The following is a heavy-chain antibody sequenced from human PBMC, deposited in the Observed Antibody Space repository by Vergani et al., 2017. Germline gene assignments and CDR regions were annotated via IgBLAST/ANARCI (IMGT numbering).Heavy chain of an antibody. D-gene: IGHD3-22*01. CDR3: ARAEQPTYYYDSSGYYIDAFDI. V-gene: IGHV1-46*03. Sequence: QVQLVQSGAEVKKPGASVRVSCTASGYTFTSYYMHWVRQAPGQGLEWMGIINPSGGSTSYAQKFQGRVTMTRDTSTSTVYMELSSLRSEDTAVYYCARAEQPTYYYDSSGYYIDAFDIWVQGTMVTVSS. CDR1: GYTFTSYY. J-gene: IGHJ3*02. CDR2: INPSGGST.